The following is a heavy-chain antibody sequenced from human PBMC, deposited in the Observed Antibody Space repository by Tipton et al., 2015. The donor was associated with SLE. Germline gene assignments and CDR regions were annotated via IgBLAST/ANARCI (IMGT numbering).Heavy chain of an antibody. CDR2: VYPGGTA. Sequence: LRLSCTVSGYSISRGYYWGWIRQPPGGGLEWLGSVYPGGTAYYNPSLKSRVTVSVDTAKNQFSLKLPSVTAADMAVYYCARDPLRDYGGQTAPESWGQGTLVTVSS. D-gene: IGHD4-23*01. V-gene: IGHV4-38-2*02. CDR3: ARDPLRDYGGQTAPES. CDR1: GYSISRGYY. J-gene: IGHJ5*02.